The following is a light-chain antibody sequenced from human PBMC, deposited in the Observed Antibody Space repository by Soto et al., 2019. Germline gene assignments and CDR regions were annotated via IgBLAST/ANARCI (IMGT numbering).Light chain of an antibody. CDR2: GAS. CDR1: QSVSSSY. J-gene: IGKJ2*01. CDR3: QQYGSSPYT. Sequence: EIVLTQSPGTLSLSPGERATLSCRASQSVSSSYLAWYQQKPGPAPMLLIYGASSRATGIPGMFSGSGSGTDFTLTISRLEPEDFAVYYCQQYGSSPYTFGQGTKLEIK. V-gene: IGKV3-20*01.